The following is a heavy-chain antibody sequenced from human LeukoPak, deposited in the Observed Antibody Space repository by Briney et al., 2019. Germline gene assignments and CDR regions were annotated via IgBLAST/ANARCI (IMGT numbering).Heavy chain of an antibody. CDR1: GFTFGDYA. J-gene: IGHJ4*02. Sequence: GGSLRFSCTASGFTFGDYAMSWFRQAPGKGLEWVGFIRSKAYGGTTEFAASVKGRFTISTDASKRIASLQMNSLKTEDTAVYYCTRDLPSTVTYYFDYWGQGTLVTVSS. CDR2: IRSKAYGGTT. V-gene: IGHV3-49*03. D-gene: IGHD4-17*01. CDR3: TRDLPSTVTYYFDY.